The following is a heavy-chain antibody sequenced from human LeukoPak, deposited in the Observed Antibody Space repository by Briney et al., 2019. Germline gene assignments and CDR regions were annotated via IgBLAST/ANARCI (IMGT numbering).Heavy chain of an antibody. J-gene: IGHJ5*02. CDR2: IYYSGST. Sequence: SETLSLTCTVSGGSISSSSYYWGWIRQPPGKGLEWIGSIYYSGSTYYNPSLKSRVTISVDTSKNQFSLKLSSVTAADTAVYYCARDKSDYDILTGYSFNWFDPWGQGTLVTVSS. V-gene: IGHV4-39*07. CDR3: ARDKSDYDILTGYSFNWFDP. D-gene: IGHD3-9*01. CDR1: GGSISSSSYY.